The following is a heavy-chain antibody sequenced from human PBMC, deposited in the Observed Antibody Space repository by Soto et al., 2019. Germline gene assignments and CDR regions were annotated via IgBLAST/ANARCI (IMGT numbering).Heavy chain of an antibody. Sequence: QVQLQESGPGLVKPSQTLSLTCTVSGGSISSGGYYWSWIRQHPGKGLEWIGYIYYSGSTYYNPSLKSRVTLSVDTSKNQFALKLSSVTAADTAVYYCARDCRLKDSSGYFNWFDPWGQGTLVTVSS. D-gene: IGHD3-22*01. CDR2: IYYSGST. J-gene: IGHJ5*02. CDR1: GGSISSGGYY. V-gene: IGHV4-31*03. CDR3: ARDCRLKDSSGYFNWFDP.